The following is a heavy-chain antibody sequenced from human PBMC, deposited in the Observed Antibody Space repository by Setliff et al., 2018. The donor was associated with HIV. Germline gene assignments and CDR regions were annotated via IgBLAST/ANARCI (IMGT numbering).Heavy chain of an antibody. Sequence: PSETLSLTCTVSGGSITYYYWSWLRQPPGKGLEWIGYIYYSGSTKYNPSLKGRVTISVDTSKNQFSLKLTSVTAADTALYYCAREGAGESWDAFDIWGQGTMVTVSS. CDR3: AREGAGESWDAFDI. CDR2: IYYSGST. D-gene: IGHD3-16*01. V-gene: IGHV4-59*01. CDR1: GGSITYYY. J-gene: IGHJ3*02.